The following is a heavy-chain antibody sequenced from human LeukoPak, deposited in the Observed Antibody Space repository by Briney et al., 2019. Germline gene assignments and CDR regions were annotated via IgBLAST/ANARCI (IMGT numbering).Heavy chain of an antibody. CDR3: ARGGTEYSSSFYYFDY. CDR2: IYTSGST. J-gene: IGHJ4*02. Sequence: PSETLSLTCTVSGGSISSGSYYWSWIRQPAGRGLEWIGRIYTSGSTNYNPSLKSRVTISVDTSKNQFSLKLSSVTAADTAVYYCARGGTEYSSSFYYFDYWGQGTLVTVSS. CDR1: GGSISSGSYY. V-gene: IGHV4-61*02. D-gene: IGHD6-6*01.